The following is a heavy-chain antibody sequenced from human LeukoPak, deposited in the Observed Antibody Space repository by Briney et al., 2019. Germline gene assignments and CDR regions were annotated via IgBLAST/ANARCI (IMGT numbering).Heavy chain of an antibody. CDR1: GFTFSSYW. D-gene: IGHD2-15*01. V-gene: IGHV3-7*01. CDR3: AREGYCSGGSCYEGYFDY. CDR2: IKQGGSGK. J-gene: IGHJ4*02. Sequence: PGGSLRLSCAASGFTFSSYWMSWVRQAPGKGLEWVANIKQGGSGKYYVDSVKGRFTISRDNAKNSLYLQMNSLRAEDTAVYYCAREGYCSGGSCYEGYFDYWGQGILVTVSS.